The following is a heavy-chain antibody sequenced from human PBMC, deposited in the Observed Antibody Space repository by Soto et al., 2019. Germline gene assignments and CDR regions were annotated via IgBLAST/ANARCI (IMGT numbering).Heavy chain of an antibody. D-gene: IGHD3-10*01. CDR1: GGTFSNYA. J-gene: IGHJ3*02. V-gene: IGHV1-69*13. CDR2: FIPIFDAA. Sequence: SVKVSCKASGGTFSNYAINWVRQAPGQGLEWVGGFIPIFDAANYAQNFRGRVTITADESTSTAYMELSGLRSEDTAMYYCARKAESYGFDIWGQGTLVTVSS. CDR3: ARKAESYGFDI.